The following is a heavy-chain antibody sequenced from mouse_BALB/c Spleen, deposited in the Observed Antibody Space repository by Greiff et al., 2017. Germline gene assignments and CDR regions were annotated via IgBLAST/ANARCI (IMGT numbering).Heavy chain of an antibody. CDR3: ARPSDYYGSSSLDY. CDR2: IYPGDGDT. CDR1: GYAFSSYW. D-gene: IGHD1-1*01. J-gene: IGHJ2*01. Sequence: VQLQQSGAELVRPGSSVKISCKASGYAFSSYWMNWVKQRPGQGLEWIGQIYPGDGDTNYNGKFKGKATLTADKSSSTAYMQLSSLTSEDSAVYFCARPSDYYGSSSLDYWGQGTTLTVSS. V-gene: IGHV1-80*01.